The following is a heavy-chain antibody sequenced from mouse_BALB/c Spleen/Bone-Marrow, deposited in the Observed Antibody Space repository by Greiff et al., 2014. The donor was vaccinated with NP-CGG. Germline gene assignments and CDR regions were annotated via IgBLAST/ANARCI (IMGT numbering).Heavy chain of an antibody. V-gene: IGHV14-3*02. D-gene: IGHD4-1*01. CDR3: ARWEYYAVDY. CDR2: IDPANGNT. CDR1: GFNIKDTY. Sequence: EVQLQQSGAELVKPGASVKLSCTASGFNIKDTYMHWVKQGPEQGLEWIGRIDPANGNTKYDPKFQGKATITADTSSNTAYLQLSSLTSEDTAVYYCARWEYYAVDYWGQGTSVTVSS. J-gene: IGHJ4*01.